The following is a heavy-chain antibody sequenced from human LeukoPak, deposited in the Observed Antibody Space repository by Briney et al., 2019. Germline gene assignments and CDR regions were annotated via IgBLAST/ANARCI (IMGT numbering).Heavy chain of an antibody. J-gene: IGHJ6*03. CDR3: ASIQDYGSGSYDYYYYYMDV. CDR1: GRTFSSYA. V-gene: IGHV1-69*06. D-gene: IGHD3-10*01. CDR2: IIPIFGTA. Sequence: SVKVSCKASGRTFSSYAISWVRQAPGQGLEWMGGIIPIFGTANNAQKFQGRVTITADKSTSTAYMELSSLRSEDTAVYYCASIQDYGSGSYDYYYYYMDVWGKGTTVTVSS.